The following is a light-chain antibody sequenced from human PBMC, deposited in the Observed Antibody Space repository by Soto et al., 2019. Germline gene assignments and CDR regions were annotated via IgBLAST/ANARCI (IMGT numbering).Light chain of an antibody. J-gene: IGKJ1*01. Sequence: ILLTQSPVSLSRSPWERATLSCRASDGVGRSLAWFQQRPGQAPRLLIYEASNRATGIPARFSGSGSGTDSPPTSSMLAAEDFAVYYCLQRSDWRAFGRGTKVDIK. CDR2: EAS. CDR1: DGVGRS. V-gene: IGKV3D-11*01. CDR3: LQRSDWRA.